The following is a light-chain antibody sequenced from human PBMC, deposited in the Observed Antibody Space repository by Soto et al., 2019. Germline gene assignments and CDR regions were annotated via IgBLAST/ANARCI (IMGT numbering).Light chain of an antibody. J-gene: IGLJ2*01. V-gene: IGLV1-44*01. CDR2: NNN. Sequence: QSVLTQPPSASGTPGQRVTISCSGSSFNIGINTVNWYQQLPGTAPKVLIYNNNQRPSGVPDRFSGSKSGTSASLALSGLQSEHEADYYCAAWDDRLNGVVFGGGTKLTVL. CDR1: SFNIGINT. CDR3: AAWDDRLNGVV.